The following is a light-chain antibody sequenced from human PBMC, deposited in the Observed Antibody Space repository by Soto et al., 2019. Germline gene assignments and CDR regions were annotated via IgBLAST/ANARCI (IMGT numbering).Light chain of an antibody. CDR1: QSVSSY. J-gene: IGKJ5*01. CDR2: DAS. Sequence: EIEMTQSPATLSVFPGERATLSCRASQSVSSYLAWYQQKPGQAPRLLIYDASDRATGIPARFSGSGSGTDFTLTISSLEPEDFAVYYCQQRSNWQITFGQGTRLEIK. V-gene: IGKV3-11*01. CDR3: QQRSNWQIT.